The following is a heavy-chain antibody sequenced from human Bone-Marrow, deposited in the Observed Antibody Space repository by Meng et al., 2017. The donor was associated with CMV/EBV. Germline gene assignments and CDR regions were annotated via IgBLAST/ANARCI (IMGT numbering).Heavy chain of an antibody. Sequence: GESLKISCAASGFTFSDYYMSWIRQAPGKGLEWVSYISSSGSTIYYADSVKGRFTISRGNSKNTLYLQMNSLRAEDTAVYYCARGIYCSSTSCYPYYYGMDVWGQGTTVTVSS. J-gene: IGHJ6*02. CDR2: ISSSGSTI. D-gene: IGHD2-2*01. CDR3: ARGIYCSSTSCYPYYYGMDV. V-gene: IGHV3-11*04. CDR1: GFTFSDYY.